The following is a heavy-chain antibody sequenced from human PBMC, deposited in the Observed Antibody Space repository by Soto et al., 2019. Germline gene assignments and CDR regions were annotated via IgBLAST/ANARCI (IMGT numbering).Heavy chain of an antibody. D-gene: IGHD4-17*01. CDR3: AKDRGALRWSEEHYYFDY. Sequence: GGSLRLSCAASGFTFSSYGMHWVRQAPGKGLEWVAVISYDGSKRDYADSVKGRFTISRDNSKNTLYLQMNSLRPEDTAIYYCAKDRGALRWSEEHYYFDYWGQGTLVTVSS. CDR1: GFTFSSYG. V-gene: IGHV3-30*18. CDR2: ISYDGSKR. J-gene: IGHJ4*02.